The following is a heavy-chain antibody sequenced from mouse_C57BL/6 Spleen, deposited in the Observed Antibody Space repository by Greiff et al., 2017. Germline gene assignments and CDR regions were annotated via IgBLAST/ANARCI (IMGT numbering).Heavy chain of an antibody. CDR2: ISSGSSTI. CDR3: ARARVSFDY. J-gene: IGHJ2*01. Sequence: EVQGVESGGGLVKPGGSLKLSCAASGFTFSDYGMHWVRQAPEKGLEWVAYISSGSSTIYYADTVKGRFTISRDNAKNTRVLQMTSRSSEDTSMYDCARARVSFDYWGQGTTLTVSA. CDR1: GFTFSDYG. V-gene: IGHV5-17*01.